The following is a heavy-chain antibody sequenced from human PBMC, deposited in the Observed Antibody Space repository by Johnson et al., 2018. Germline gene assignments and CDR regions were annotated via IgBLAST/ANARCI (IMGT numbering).Heavy chain of an antibody. CDR3: AREDRGYSSGYSH. Sequence: VQLVESGAEVKKPGSSXKVSCKASGGTFSSYTISWVRQAPGQGLEWMGGIIPLFGTANYAQKFQGRVTITADESTSTAYMELSSLRPEDSAGYYCAREDRGYSSGYSHWGQGTLVTVSS. CDR1: GGTFSSYT. CDR2: IIPLFGTA. V-gene: IGHV1-69*01. J-gene: IGHJ1*01. D-gene: IGHD3-22*01.